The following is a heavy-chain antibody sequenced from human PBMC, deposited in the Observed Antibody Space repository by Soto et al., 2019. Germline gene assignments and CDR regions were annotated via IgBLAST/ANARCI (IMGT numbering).Heavy chain of an antibody. CDR1: GYTFTRYG. J-gene: IGHJ6*02. Sequence: QVQLVQSGAEVKNPGASVKVSCKASGYTFTRYGIGWARQAPGQGLEWMGWINTYNGNTNYAQNVQGRVTRTTDTSTSTAYMELRSLRSNDTAIYYCAMVDVYVTPSPQDVWGQGTTVIVSS. V-gene: IGHV1-18*01. D-gene: IGHD3-16*01. CDR3: AMVDVYVTPSPQDV. CDR2: INTYNGNT.